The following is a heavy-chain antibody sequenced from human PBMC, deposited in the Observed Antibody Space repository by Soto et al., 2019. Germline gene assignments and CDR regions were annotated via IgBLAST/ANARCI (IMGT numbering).Heavy chain of an antibody. J-gene: IGHJ6*02. CDR2: ISGSGGSS. Sequence: AGSLRLSCAASGFAFSTYAMTWVRQAPGKGLEWVSVISGSGGSSYYAASVKGRFTISRDNSKNTLFLQMNGLRAEDTAVYYCAKVTKRAAAGRYEYYKYGMDVWGQGTTGTVSS. V-gene: IGHV3-23*01. D-gene: IGHD6-13*01. CDR1: GFAFSTYA. CDR3: AKVTKRAAAGRYEYYKYGMDV.